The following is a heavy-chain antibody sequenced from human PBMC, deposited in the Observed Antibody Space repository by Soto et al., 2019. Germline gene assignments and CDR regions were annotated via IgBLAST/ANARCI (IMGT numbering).Heavy chain of an antibody. J-gene: IGHJ6*02. CDR1: GGSISSGDYY. D-gene: IGHD2-2*01. V-gene: IGHV4-30-4*01. CDR3: ARFIVVVPAATPDYYYYYGMDV. Sequence: KPSETLSLTCTVSGGSISSGDYYWSWIRQPPGKGLKWIGYIYYSGSTYYNPSLKSRVTISVDTSKNQFSLKLSSVTAADTAVYYCARFIVVVPAATPDYYYYYGMDVWGQGTTVTVSS. CDR2: IYYSGST.